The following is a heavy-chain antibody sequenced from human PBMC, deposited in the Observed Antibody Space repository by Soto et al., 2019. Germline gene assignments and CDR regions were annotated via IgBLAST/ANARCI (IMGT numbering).Heavy chain of an antibody. J-gene: IGHJ6*03. CDR2: ISAYNGHT. V-gene: IGHV1-18*01. CDR3: ARDRGVAPPVAGNTHYYYYMDV. D-gene: IGHD6-19*01. Sequence: DQLVQSGVEVKKPGASVKFSCKASGYSFTNYGITWVRQAPGQGLGRMGWISAYNGHTNYAQKFQGRVTLTTDASTSTAYLELRSLRSDDTAVYYCARDRGVAPPVAGNTHYYYYMDVWGKGTTVTVSS. CDR1: GYSFTNYG.